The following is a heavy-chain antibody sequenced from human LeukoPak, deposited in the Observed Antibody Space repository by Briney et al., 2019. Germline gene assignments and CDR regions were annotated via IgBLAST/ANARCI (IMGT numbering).Heavy chain of an antibody. J-gene: IGHJ4*02. CDR2: TYFRSEWYY. Sequence: SQTLSLTCAISGDSVSTNSAAWNWIRQSPSRGLEWLGRTYFRSEWYYDYAVSVKSRITIKPDTSKNQFSLHMHSLTPDDTAVYFCARGHHYYASSGYYYEGLDYWGQGTPVAVSS. D-gene: IGHD3-22*01. CDR1: GDSVSTNSAA. CDR3: ARGHHYYASSGYYYEGLDY. V-gene: IGHV6-1*01.